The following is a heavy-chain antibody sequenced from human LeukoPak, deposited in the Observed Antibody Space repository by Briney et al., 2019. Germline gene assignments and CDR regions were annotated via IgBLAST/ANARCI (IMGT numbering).Heavy chain of an antibody. CDR3: ARNGDYYEKSGYYYPFDF. J-gene: IGHJ4*02. D-gene: IGHD3-22*01. CDR2: IYYSGSA. CDR1: GGSISNYY. Sequence: SETLSLTCTVSGGSISNYYWSWIRQPPGKGLEYIGYIYYSGSANYDPSLKSRVTISVDPSKNQFSLKLSSVTAADTAVYYCARNGDYYEKSGYYYPFDFWGQGTLVTVSS. V-gene: IGHV4-59*01.